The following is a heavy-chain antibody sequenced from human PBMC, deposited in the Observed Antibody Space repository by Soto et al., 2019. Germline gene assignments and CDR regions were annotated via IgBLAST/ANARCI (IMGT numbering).Heavy chain of an antibody. V-gene: IGHV1-8*01. CDR2: MNPNSGNT. Sequence: QVPLVQSGAEVKKPGASVKVSCKASGYTFTSYDINWVRQATGQGLEWMGWMNPNSGNTGYAPKFQGRVTMTRNTSISTAYMELSSLRSEDTAVYYCARVKWLGQLGAFDIWGQGTMVTVSS. J-gene: IGHJ3*02. CDR3: ARVKWLGQLGAFDI. D-gene: IGHD6-19*01. CDR1: GYTFTSYD.